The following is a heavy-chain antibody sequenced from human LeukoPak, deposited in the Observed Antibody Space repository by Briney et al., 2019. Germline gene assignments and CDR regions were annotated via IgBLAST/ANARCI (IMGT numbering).Heavy chain of an antibody. V-gene: IGHV1-46*01. CDR3: ARTGAAYYDFWSSYFVWFDR. CDR2: INPSGGST. CDR1: GYTFTGYN. J-gene: IGHJ5*02. D-gene: IGHD3-3*01. Sequence: ASVKVSCKASGYTFTGYNMHWVRQAPGQGLEWMGIINPSGGSTSYAQKFQGRGTMTRDTSTSTDYMELSSLRSEDTAVYYCARTGAAYYDFWSSYFVWFDRWGQGTLVTVSS.